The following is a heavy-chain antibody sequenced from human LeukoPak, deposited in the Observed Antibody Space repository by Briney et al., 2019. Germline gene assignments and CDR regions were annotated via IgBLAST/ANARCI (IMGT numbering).Heavy chain of an antibody. CDR2: ISYDGSNK. CDR3: ARGAAAGPSDV. CDR1: GFTFSSYA. J-gene: IGHJ6*02. Sequence: GRSLRLSCAASGFTFSSYAMHWVRQAPGKGLEWVAVISYDGSNKYYADSVKGRFTISRDNSKNTLYLQMNSLRAGDTAVYYCARGAAAGPSDVWGQGTTVTVSS. D-gene: IGHD6-13*01. V-gene: IGHV3-30-3*01.